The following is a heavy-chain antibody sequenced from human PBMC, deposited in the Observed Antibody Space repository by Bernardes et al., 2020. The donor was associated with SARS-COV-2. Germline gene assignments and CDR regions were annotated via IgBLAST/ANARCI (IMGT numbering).Heavy chain of an antibody. Sequence: GGSLRLSCAASGFTFSSYAMHWVRQAPGKGLEWVAVISYDGSNKYYADSVKGRFTISRDNSKNTLYLQMNSLRAEDTAVYYCARDRTYCSSTSCYSLYYFDYWGQGTLVTVSS. V-gene: IGHV3-30-3*01. CDR2: ISYDGSNK. J-gene: IGHJ4*02. CDR3: ARDRTYCSSTSCYSLYYFDY. CDR1: GFTFSSYA. D-gene: IGHD2-2*02.